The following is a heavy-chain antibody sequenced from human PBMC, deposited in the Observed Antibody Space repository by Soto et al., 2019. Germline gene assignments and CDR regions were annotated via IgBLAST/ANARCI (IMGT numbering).Heavy chain of an antibody. CDR3: ARGRIQLWYPFDY. D-gene: IGHD5-18*01. V-gene: IGHV4-59*01. CDR1: GGSISSYH. J-gene: IGHJ4*02. CDR2: IYYSGST. Sequence: SETLSLTSPVSGGSISSYHLSWIRPPPGKGLEWIGYIYYSGSTNYNPSLKSRVTVSVDTSKNQFSLKLSSVTAADTAVYYCARGRIQLWYPFDYWGQGTLVTVSS.